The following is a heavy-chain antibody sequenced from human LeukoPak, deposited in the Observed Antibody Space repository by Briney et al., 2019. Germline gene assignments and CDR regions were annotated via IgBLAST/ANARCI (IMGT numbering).Heavy chain of an antibody. CDR3: ANRGYSGYASDY. CDR1: GFTFSSYA. CDR2: ISGSGGST. Sequence: GGSLRLSCAASGFTFSSYAMSWVRQAPGKGLEWVPAISGSGGSTYYADSVKGRFTISRDNSKNTLYLQMNSLRAEDTAVYYCANRGYSGYASDYWGQGTLVTVSS. J-gene: IGHJ4*02. V-gene: IGHV3-23*01. D-gene: IGHD5-12*01.